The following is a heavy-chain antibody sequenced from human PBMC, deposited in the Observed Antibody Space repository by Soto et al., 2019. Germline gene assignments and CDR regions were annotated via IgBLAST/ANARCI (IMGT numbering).Heavy chain of an antibody. CDR2: IWYDGSNK. CDR1: GFTFSSYG. CDR3: ARDGYCSGGSCYSVPVFDY. V-gene: IGHV3-33*01. J-gene: IGHJ4*02. D-gene: IGHD2-15*01. Sequence: PGGSLRLSCAASGFTFSSYGMHWVRQATGKGLEWVAVIWYDGSNKYYADSVKGRFTISRDNSKNTLYLQMNGLRAEDTAAYYCARDGYCSGGSCYSVPVFDYWGQGT.